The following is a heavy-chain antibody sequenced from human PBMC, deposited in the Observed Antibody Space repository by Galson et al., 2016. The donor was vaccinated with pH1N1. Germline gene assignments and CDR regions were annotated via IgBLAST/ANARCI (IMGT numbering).Heavy chain of an antibody. J-gene: IGHJ4*02. CDR2: ISRSGSTI. D-gene: IGHD6-19*01. CDR1: GFTFSSYE. V-gene: IGHV3-48*03. Sequence: SLRLSCAASGFTFSSYEMNWVRQAPGKGLEWVSYISRSGSTIHSADSVKGRSTVSRDNAKNSLYLQMNSLRAEDTAVYYCARPAEQQWLVILPFGYWGQGILVTVSS. CDR3: ARPAEQQWLVILPFGY.